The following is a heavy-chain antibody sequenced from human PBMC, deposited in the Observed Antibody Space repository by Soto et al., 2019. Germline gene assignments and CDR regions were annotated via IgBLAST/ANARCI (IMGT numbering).Heavy chain of an antibody. CDR2: IYYSGST. CDR3: ARSLPGPDKPTFSSWFDP. V-gene: IGHV4-59*12. J-gene: IGHJ5*02. CDR1: GGSISSYY. D-gene: IGHD6-19*01. Sequence: SETLSLTCTVSGGSISSYYWSWIRQPPGKGLEWIGYIYYSGSTNYNPSLKSRVTISLDTSKKQIFLKLTSVTAADTAVYYCARSLPGPDKPTFSSWFDPWGQGTLVTVSS.